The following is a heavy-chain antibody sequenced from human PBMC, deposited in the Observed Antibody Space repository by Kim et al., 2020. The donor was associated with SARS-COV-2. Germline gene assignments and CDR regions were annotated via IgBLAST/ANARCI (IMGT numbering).Heavy chain of an antibody. D-gene: IGHD3-22*01. CDR1: GFTFSSYS. J-gene: IGHJ4*02. V-gene: IGHV3-21*01. CDR2: ISSSSSYI. CDR3: ARDLVWYYDSSCYYSSYYFNY. Sequence: GGSLRLSCAASGFTFSSYSMNWVRQAPGKGLEWVSSISSSSSYIYYADSVKGRFTISRDNAKNSLYLQMNSLRAEDTAVYYCARDLVWYYDSSCYYSSYYFNYWGQGTLVTVSS.